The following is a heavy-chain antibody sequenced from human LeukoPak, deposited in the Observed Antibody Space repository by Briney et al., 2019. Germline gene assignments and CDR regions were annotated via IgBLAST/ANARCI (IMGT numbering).Heavy chain of an antibody. J-gene: IGHJ4*02. CDR3: AKVGYSYGYGPFDY. V-gene: IGHV3-23*01. Sequence: GGSLRLSCAASGFTFSSYGMSWVRQAPGKGLEWVSAISGSGGSTYYADSVKGRFTISRDNSKNTLYLQMNSLRAEDTAVYYCAKVGYSYGYGPFDYWGQGTLVTVSS. D-gene: IGHD5-18*01. CDR2: ISGSGGST. CDR1: GFTFSSYG.